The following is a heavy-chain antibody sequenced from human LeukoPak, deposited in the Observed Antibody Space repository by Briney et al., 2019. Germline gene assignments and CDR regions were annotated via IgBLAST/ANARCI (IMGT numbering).Heavy chain of an antibody. D-gene: IGHD3-22*01. J-gene: IGHJ3*02. CDR2: IYYSGST. V-gene: IGHV4-39*07. CDR3: ARDYYDSSGYFDAFDI. Sequence: PSETLSLTCTVSGGSISSSSYYWGWIRQPPGTGLEWIGSIYYSGSTNYNPSLKSRVTISVDTSKNQFSLKLSSVTAADTAVYYCARDYYDSSGYFDAFDIWGQGTMVTVSS. CDR1: GGSISSSSYY.